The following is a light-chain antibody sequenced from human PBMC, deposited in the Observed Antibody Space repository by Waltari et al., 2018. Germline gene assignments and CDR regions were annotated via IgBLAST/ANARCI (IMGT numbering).Light chain of an antibody. J-gene: IGLJ2*01. V-gene: IGLV2-23*02. CDR1: TNDLGSYNL. Sequence: QSALTHPAPVSGSPGQSITIACTGTTNDLGSYNLVSWYQPHPGKAPKVIMFEVNKRPSGVSNRFSASKSGNTASLTVSGRHPEDEADYYCCSYAGTPRVVFGGGTKLTVL. CDR3: CSYAGTPRVV. CDR2: EVN.